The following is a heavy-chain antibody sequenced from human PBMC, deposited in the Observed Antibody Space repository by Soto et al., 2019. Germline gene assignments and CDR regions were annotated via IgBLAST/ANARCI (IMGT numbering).Heavy chain of an antibody. J-gene: IGHJ6*02. V-gene: IGHV1-18*01. CDR2: ISGYNGDT. CDR3: ATNGQPPYYYYGMDV. D-gene: IGHD2-8*01. CDR1: GYTFTRYG. Sequence: QGQLVQSGAEVKKPGASVKVSCKASGYTFTRYGISWVRQAPGQGLEWMGWISGYNGDTKYAQKFQGRVTMTVDTSTTTAYMELRSLTSDDRAVYYCATNGQPPYYYYGMDVWGQGTTVTVSS.